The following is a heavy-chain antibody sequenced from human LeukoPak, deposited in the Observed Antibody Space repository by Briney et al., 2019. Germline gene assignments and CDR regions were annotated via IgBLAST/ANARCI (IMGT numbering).Heavy chain of an antibody. CDR1: GFTFSSYS. J-gene: IGHJ6*03. CDR3: ARGGAYCGGDCYPIDYYYYYMDV. D-gene: IGHD2-21*01. Sequence: TGGSLRLSCAASGFTFSSYSMNWVRQAPGKGLEWVSYISSSSTTIYYADSLKGRFTISRDNGKNSLYLQMNSLRAEDTAVYYCARGGAYCGGDCYPIDYYYYYMDVWGKGTTVTVSS. CDR2: ISSSSTTI. V-gene: IGHV3-48*01.